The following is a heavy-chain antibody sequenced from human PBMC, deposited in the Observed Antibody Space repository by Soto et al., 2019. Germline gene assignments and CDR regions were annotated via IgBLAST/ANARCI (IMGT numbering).Heavy chain of an antibody. CDR1: GFAFSTYA. V-gene: IGHV3-23*01. J-gene: IGHJ6*02. D-gene: IGHD6-13*01. CDR3: AKVTKRAAAGRYEYYKYGMDV. CDR2: ISGSGGSA. Sequence: GGSLRLSCAAAGFAFSTYAMTWVRQAPGKGLEWVSVISGSGGSAYYAASVKGRFTISRDNSKNTLFLQMNGLRAEDTAVYYCAKVTKRAAAGRYEYYKYGMDVWGQGTTVTVSS.